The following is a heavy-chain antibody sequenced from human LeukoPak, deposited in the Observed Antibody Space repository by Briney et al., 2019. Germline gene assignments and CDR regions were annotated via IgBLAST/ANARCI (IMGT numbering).Heavy chain of an antibody. V-gene: IGHV4-34*01. CDR3: ARGASANWFDP. J-gene: IGHJ5*02. CDR1: GGSFSGYY. D-gene: IGHD6-25*01. CDR2: INHSGST. Sequence: SETLSLTCAVYGGSFSGYYWSWIRQPPGEGLEWIGEINHSGSTNYNPSLKSRVTISVDTSKNQFSLKLSSVTAADTAVYYCARGASANWFDPWGQGTLVTVSS.